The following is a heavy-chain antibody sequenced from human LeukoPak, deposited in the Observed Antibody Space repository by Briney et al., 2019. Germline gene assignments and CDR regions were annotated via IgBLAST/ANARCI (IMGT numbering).Heavy chain of an antibody. J-gene: IGHJ4*02. D-gene: IGHD3-16*02. Sequence: GGSLRLSCAASGFTFSSYSMNWVRQAPGKGLEWVSAISGSGGSAYYADSVKGRFTISRDNSKNTLYLQMNSLRAEDTAVYYCAKATGYYDYVWGSYRFDYWGQGTLVTVSS. V-gene: IGHV3-23*01. CDR2: ISGSGGSA. CDR3: AKATGYYDYVWGSYRFDY. CDR1: GFTFSSYS.